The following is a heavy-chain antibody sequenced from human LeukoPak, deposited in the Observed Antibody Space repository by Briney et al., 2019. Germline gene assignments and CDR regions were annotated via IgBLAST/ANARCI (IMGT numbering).Heavy chain of an antibody. Sequence: ASVKVSCTASGCTFTSYDINWVRQAPGQGLEWMGWMNPNSGNTGYAQKFQGRVTITRNTSISTAYMELSSLRSEDTAVYYCARAHTSANWFDPWGQGTLVTVSS. D-gene: IGHD3-10*01. V-gene: IGHV1-8*03. CDR3: ARAHTSANWFDP. CDR1: GCTFTSYD. J-gene: IGHJ5*02. CDR2: MNPNSGNT.